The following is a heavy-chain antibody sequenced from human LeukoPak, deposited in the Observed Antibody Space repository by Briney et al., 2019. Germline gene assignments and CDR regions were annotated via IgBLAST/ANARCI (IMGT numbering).Heavy chain of an antibody. J-gene: IGHJ6*03. CDR2: IIPIFGTA. CDR1: GGTFSSYA. D-gene: IGHD5-18*01. V-gene: IGHV1-69*01. Sequence: PVKVSCKASGGTFSSYAISWVRQAPGQGLEWMGGIIPIFGTANYAQKFQGRVTITADESTSTAYMELSSLRSEDTAVYYCARDVYSYGPRGYYYYYMDVWGKGTTVTVSS. CDR3: ARDVYSYGPRGYYYYYMDV.